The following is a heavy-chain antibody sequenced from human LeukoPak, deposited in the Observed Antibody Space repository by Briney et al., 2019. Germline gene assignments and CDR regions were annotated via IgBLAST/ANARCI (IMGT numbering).Heavy chain of an antibody. J-gene: IGHJ6*03. CDR1: GFTFSSYD. V-gene: IGHV3-23*01. Sequence: GVSLRLSCAASGFTFSSYDMTWVRQTPGKGLEWVSLISRSGGTTYYADSVKGRFTISRDNSKNTLYLQMNSLRAEDTAGYYCAKRGGTESFYYYYYMDVWGKGTTVTVSS. CDR2: ISRSGGTT. CDR3: AKRGGTESFYYYYYMDV. D-gene: IGHD2-15*01.